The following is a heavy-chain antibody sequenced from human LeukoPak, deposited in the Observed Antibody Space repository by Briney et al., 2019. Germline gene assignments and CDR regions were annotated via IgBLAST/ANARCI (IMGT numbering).Heavy chain of an antibody. Sequence: GESLKISCKGSGYSFTSYWTGGGGQMPGKGRSGMGTIYPGDSDTRYSPSFQGQVTISADKSISTAYLQWSSLKASDTAMYYCARLIAPYNWNYPLRYWGQGTLVTVSS. V-gene: IGHV5-51*01. D-gene: IGHD1-7*01. CDR3: ARLIAPYNWNYPLRY. CDR2: IYPGDSDT. J-gene: IGHJ4*02. CDR1: GYSFTSYW.